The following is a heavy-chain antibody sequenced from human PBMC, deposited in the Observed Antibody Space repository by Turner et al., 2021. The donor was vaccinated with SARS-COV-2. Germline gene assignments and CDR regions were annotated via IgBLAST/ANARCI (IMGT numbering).Heavy chain of an antibody. J-gene: IGHJ4*02. D-gene: IGHD2-21*02. V-gene: IGHV1-18*01. CDR3: ARGLRAGWDHDY. Sequence: QVPLVQPGGAVKKPGASVKVSCKAAGYTFTSHGISWVRQAPGQGLEWMGWISTYNGNTSYAQKLQGRVTMTTDTSTSRAYMELRSLRSDDTAVYYCARGLRAGWDHDYWGQGTLVTVSS. CDR2: ISTYNGNT. CDR1: GYTFTSHG.